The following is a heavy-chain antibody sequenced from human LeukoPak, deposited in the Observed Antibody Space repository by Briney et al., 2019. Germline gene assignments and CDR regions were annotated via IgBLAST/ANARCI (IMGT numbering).Heavy chain of an antibody. CDR2: IKQDGSEK. CDR3: ARCTTGRTFGSLREIKRSREIDY. J-gene: IGHJ4*02. Sequence: PGGSLRLSCAASGFTFSSYWRSWVRQAPGKGLEWVANIKQDGSEKYYVDSVKGRFTISRDNAKTSLYLQMNSLRVEDTAVYYCARCTTGRTFGSLREIKRSREIDYWGQGTLVTVSS. CDR1: GFTFSSYW. V-gene: IGHV3-7*01. D-gene: IGHD1-1*01.